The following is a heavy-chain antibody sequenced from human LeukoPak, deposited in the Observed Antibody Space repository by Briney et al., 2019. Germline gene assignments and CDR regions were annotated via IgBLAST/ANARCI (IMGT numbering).Heavy chain of an antibody. CDR3: ARLGGYYDPPDY. CDR1: GRSIRSSTYY. CDR2: IHYTGTT. D-gene: IGHD3-22*01. Sequence: SETLSLTCTVSGRSIRSSTYYWAWIRQPPGKGLEWIGTIHYTGTTYYNPSLKSRVTISVDTSKNQFSLNLSSVTAADTTFYYCARLGGYYDPPDYWGQGTLVTVSS. J-gene: IGHJ4*02. V-gene: IGHV4-39*01.